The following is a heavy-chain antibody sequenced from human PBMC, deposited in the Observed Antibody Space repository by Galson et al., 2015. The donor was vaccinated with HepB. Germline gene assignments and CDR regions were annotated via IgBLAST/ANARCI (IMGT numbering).Heavy chain of an antibody. D-gene: IGHD2/OR15-2a*01. CDR3: ARRRFDSSTTYNFDY. Sequence: QSGAEVKKSGESLKISCKGSGYYFPTWWIGWVRQRPGKGLEWMGIIFPDDSDTRYSPSFQGQVTMSADRSINTAYLQWSSPKASDTAMYYCARRRFDSSTTYNFDYWGPGTLATVS. V-gene: IGHV5-51*03. J-gene: IGHJ4*02. CDR2: IFPDDSDT. CDR1: GYYFPTWW.